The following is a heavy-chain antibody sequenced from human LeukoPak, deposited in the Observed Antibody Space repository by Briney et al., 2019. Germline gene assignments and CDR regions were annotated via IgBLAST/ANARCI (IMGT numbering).Heavy chain of an antibody. CDR2: ISTTSDYI. J-gene: IGHJ6*03. Sequence: GGSLRLSCAASGFTFSSYNMNWVRQAPGKGLEWVSSISTTSDYIYYADSVKGRFTISRDNSKNTLYLQMNSLRAEDTAVYYCAKDDGGSYYIYYYYMDVWGKGATVTISS. V-gene: IGHV3-21*04. CDR3: AKDDGGSYYIYYYYMDV. CDR1: GFTFSSYN. D-gene: IGHD1-26*01.